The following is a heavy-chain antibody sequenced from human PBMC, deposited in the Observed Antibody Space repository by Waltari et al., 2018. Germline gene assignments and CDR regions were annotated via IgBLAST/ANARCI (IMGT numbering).Heavy chain of an antibody. CDR3: ASSITIFGVVTPLDAFDI. J-gene: IGHJ3*02. D-gene: IGHD3-3*01. CDR2: MKPNSGNT. V-gene: IGHV1-8*01. Sequence: QVQLVQSGAEVKKPGASVKVSCKASGYTFTSYDINWVRQATGQGLEWMGWMKPNSGNTGYAQKFQGRVTMTRNTSISTAYMELSSLRSEDTAVYYCASSITIFGVVTPLDAFDIWGQGTMVTVSS. CDR1: GYTFTSYD.